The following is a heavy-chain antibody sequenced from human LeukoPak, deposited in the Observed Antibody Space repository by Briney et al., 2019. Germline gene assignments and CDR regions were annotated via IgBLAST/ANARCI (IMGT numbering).Heavy chain of an antibody. J-gene: IGHJ4*02. Sequence: GASVKVFCKASGYTFTDYYIHWVRQAPGQGLEWMGWINPNSGGTNYAQKFQGRVTMTGDTSISTAYMELSGLRSDDTAVYYCARDIWNLRMIYYWGQGTLVTVSS. CDR3: ARDIWNLRMIYY. V-gene: IGHV1-2*02. CDR1: GYTFTDYY. CDR2: INPNSGGT. D-gene: IGHD1-1*01.